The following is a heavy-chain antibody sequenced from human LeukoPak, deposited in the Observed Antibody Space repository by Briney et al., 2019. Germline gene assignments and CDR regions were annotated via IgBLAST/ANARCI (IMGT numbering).Heavy chain of an antibody. CDR1: GFTISSYW. CDR2: INGDGSST. D-gene: IGHD1-26*01. V-gene: IGHV3-74*03. CDR3: ARVGGTDAYDI. J-gene: IGHJ3*02. Sequence: PGGSLRLSCGATGFTISSYWMHWVRQAPGKGLVWVSRINGDGSSTTYADSVKGRFSISRDNSKNTAYLQMNSLKAEDTAVYYCARVGGTDAYDIWGQGTMVTVSS.